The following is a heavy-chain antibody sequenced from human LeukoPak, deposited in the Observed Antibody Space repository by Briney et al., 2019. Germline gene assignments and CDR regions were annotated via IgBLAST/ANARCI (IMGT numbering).Heavy chain of an antibody. D-gene: IGHD5-12*01. V-gene: IGHV4-59*01. CDR2: IYYSGST. CDR1: GGSIRSYY. Sequence: PSETLSLTCTVSGGSIRSYYWSWIRQPPGKGLEWIGYIYYSGSTNYNPSLKSRVTISVDTSKNQFSLKLSSVTAADTAVYYCARAGYSGYDLYYWGQGTLVTVSS. CDR3: ARAGYSGYDLYY. J-gene: IGHJ4*02.